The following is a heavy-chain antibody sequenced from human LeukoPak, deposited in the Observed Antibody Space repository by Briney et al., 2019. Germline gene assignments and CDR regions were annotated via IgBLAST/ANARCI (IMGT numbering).Heavy chain of an antibody. CDR2: IIPILGIA. D-gene: IGHD3-10*01. Sequence: GASVKVSCKASGGTFSSYAISWVRQAPGQGLEWMGRIIPILGIANYAQKFQGRVTITADKSTSTAYMELSSLRSEDTAVYYCARVWPGDLWFEDYWGQGTLVTVSS. V-gene: IGHV1-69*04. J-gene: IGHJ4*02. CDR3: ARVWPGDLWFEDY. CDR1: GGTFSSYA.